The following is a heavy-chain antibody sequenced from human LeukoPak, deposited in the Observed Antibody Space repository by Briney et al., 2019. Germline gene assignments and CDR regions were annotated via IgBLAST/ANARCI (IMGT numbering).Heavy chain of an antibody. CDR3: ARVLQVRYYYGMDV. CDR2: IYHSGST. V-gene: IGHV4-28*03. D-gene: IGHD3-10*01. CDR1: GYSISSSNW. Sequence: SDTLSLTCAVSGYSISSSNWWGWIRQPPGKGLEWIGYIYHSGSTYYNPSLKSRVTISVDRSKNQFSLKLSSVTAADTAVYYCARVLQVRYYYGMDVWGQGTTVTVSS. J-gene: IGHJ6*02.